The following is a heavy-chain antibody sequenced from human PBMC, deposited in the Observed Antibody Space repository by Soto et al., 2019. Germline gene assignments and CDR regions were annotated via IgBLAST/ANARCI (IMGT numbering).Heavy chain of an antibody. Sequence: SGPTLVNPTQTLTLTCTFSGFSLSTSGMCVSWIRQPPGKALEWLARIDWDDDKYYSTSLKTRLTISKDTSKNQVVLTMTNMDPVDTATYYCARMVFNSGYDWYYFDYWGQGTLVTVSS. CDR3: ARMVFNSGYDWYYFDY. CDR1: GFSLSTSGMC. CDR2: IDWDDDK. J-gene: IGHJ4*02. V-gene: IGHV2-70*11. D-gene: IGHD5-12*01.